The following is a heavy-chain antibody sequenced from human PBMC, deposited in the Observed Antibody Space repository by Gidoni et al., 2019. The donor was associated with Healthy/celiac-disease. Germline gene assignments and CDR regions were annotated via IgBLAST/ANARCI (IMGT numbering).Heavy chain of an antibody. V-gene: IGHV4-34*01. Sequence: QVQLQQWGAGLLKPSETLSLTCAVYGGSFSGYYWSWIRQPPGKGLEWIGEINHSGSTNYNPSLKSRVTISVDTSKNQFSLKLSSVTAADTAVYYCARGRGTTVWVESKKNYYYYGMDVWGQGTTVTVSS. CDR2: INHSGST. D-gene: IGHD4-4*01. CDR1: GGSFSGYY. CDR3: ARGRGTTVWVESKKNYYYYGMDV. J-gene: IGHJ6*02.